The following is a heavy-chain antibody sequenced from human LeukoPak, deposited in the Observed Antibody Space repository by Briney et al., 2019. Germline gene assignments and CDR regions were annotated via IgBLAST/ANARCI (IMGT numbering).Heavy chain of an antibody. D-gene: IGHD6-6*01. J-gene: IGHJ4*02. CDR2: FDPEDGET. CDR1: GSTLAELS. Sequence: ASVKVSCKVSGSTLAELSMHWVRQAPGKGLEWMGGFDPEDGETNYAQKFQGRVTMTRDTSISTAYMELSRLRSDDTAVYYCARGIAARPYDYWGQGTLVTVSS. CDR3: ARGIAARPYDY. V-gene: IGHV1-24*01.